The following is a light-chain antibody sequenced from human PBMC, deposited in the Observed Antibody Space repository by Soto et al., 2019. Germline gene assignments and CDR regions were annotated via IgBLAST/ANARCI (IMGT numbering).Light chain of an antibody. CDR2: GAS. J-gene: IGKJ3*01. CDR3: QQYGRSPVT. Sequence: EIMMTQSPVTLSVSPGERATLSCRASQSVSSNLAWYQQKPGQAPRLLIYGASTRATGLPARFSGGGSGTEFTLTISRLEPEDFAVYYCQQYGRSPVTFGPGTKVDIK. CDR1: QSVSSN. V-gene: IGKV3-15*01.